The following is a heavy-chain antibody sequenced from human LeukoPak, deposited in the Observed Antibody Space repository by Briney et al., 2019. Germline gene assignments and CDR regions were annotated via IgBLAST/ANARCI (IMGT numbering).Heavy chain of an antibody. V-gene: IGHV4-31*03. J-gene: IGHJ4*02. CDR1: GASFNSDDQY. CDR3: SIGLDSRKLGY. D-gene: IGHD3-22*01. CDR2: IHPSGML. Sequence: SETLSLTCTVSGASFNSDDQYWNWIRQSAGTGLEWIGSIHPSGMLYNNPSLERRVTMSRDTSKNQFSLNLNSVTAADTAVYFCSIGLDSRKLGYWGQGILVTVSS.